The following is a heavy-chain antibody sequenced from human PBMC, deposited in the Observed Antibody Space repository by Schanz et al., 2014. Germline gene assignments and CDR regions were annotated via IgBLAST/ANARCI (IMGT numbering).Heavy chain of an antibody. CDR1: GYTFISYF. J-gene: IGHJ4*02. CDR3: ARAAYGGYTSTPLRY. CDR2: INPTGGST. V-gene: IGHV1-46*01. Sequence: QVQLVQSGAEVKKPGASVKVSCKASGYTFISYFIHWVRQAPGQGLEWMGIINPTGGSTSYAQRFQGGVPVTRDTSASTVYMELSSLRSEDTAVYYCARAAYGGYTSTPLRYWGQGTLVTVSS. D-gene: IGHD5-12*01.